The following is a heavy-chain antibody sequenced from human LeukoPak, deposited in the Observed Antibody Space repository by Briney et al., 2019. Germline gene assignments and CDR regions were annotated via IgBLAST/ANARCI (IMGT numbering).Heavy chain of an antibody. J-gene: IGHJ6*02. CDR3: ARDTSRFWSGFYGMDV. CDR1: GFTFSSYG. CDR2: IWYDGSNK. V-gene: IGHV3-33*01. D-gene: IGHD3-3*01. Sequence: PGGSLRLSCAASGFTFSSYGMHWVRQAPGKGLEWVAVIWYDGSNKYYADSVKGRFTISRDNSKNTLYLQMNSLRAEDTAVYYCARDTSRFWSGFYGMDVWGQGTTVTVSS.